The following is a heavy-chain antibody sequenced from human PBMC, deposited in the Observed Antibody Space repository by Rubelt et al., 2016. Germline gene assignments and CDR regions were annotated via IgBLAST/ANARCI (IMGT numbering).Heavy chain of an antibody. Sequence: EVQLVESGGGLVQPGGSLRLSCAASGFTFSSYWMSWVRQAPGKGLEWVANINQDGSEKYYVDSVKGRFTISRDNAKNSLYLQMSSLEAEDTAVDYCTTDPSCSNWGQGTLVTVSS. CDR2: INQDGSEK. CDR3: TTDPSCSN. V-gene: IGHV3-7*05. CDR1: GFTFSSYW. J-gene: IGHJ4*02. D-gene: IGHD3-10*02.